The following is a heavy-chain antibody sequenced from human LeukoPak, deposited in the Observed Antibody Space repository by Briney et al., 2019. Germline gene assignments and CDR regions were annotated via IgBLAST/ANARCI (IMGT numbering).Heavy chain of an antibody. CDR2: IEASDVNT. J-gene: IGHJ5*02. D-gene: IGHD6-19*01. Sequence: PGGSLRLSCAVVGFTFSDSTMSWVRQAPGKGLEWVSCIEASDVNTYYADSVKGRFSISRDNSKNTLYLQMNSLRAEDTAVYYCAKGSGSGWYGWFDPWGQGTLVTVSS. CDR3: AKGSGSGWYGWFDP. V-gene: IGHV3-23*01. CDR1: GFTFSDST.